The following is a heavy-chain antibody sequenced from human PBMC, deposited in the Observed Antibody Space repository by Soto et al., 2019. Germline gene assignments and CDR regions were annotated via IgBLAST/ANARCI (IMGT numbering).Heavy chain of an antibody. V-gene: IGHV1-46*03. CDR3: ARGAGYCTNGVCYFDY. J-gene: IGHJ4*02. CDR2: INPSGGST. Sequence: GASVKVSCKASGYTFTSYYMHWVRQAPGQGLEWMGIINPSGGSTIYAQKFQGRVTMTRDTSTSTVYMELSSLRSEGTAVYYCARGAGYCTNGVCYFDYWGQGTLVTVSS. CDR1: GYTFTSYY. D-gene: IGHD2-8*01.